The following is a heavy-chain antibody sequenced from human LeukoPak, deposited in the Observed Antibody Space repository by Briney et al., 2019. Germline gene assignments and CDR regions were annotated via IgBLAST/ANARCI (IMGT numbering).Heavy chain of an antibody. CDR2: INAGNGNT. D-gene: IGHD4-17*01. Sequence: GGSLRLSCAASGFTFSSYAMHWVRQAPGQRLEWMGWINAGNGNTKYSQKFQGRVTITRDTSASTAYMELSSLRSEDTAVYYCASSHDYGDYGWGQGTLVTVSS. J-gene: IGHJ4*02. CDR3: ASSHDYGDYG. CDR1: GFTFSSYA. V-gene: IGHV1-3*01.